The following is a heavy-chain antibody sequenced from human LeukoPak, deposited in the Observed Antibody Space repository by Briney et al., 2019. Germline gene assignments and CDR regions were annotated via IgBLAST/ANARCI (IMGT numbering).Heavy chain of an antibody. J-gene: IGHJ4*02. CDR3: AREEHSGYDY. V-gene: IGHV1-69*04. CDR2: IIPILGIA. Sequence: SVKVSCKASGGTFSSYAIIWVRQAPGRGFEWMGRIIPILGIANYAQKFQGRVTITADKSTSTAYMELSSLRSEDTAVYYCAREEHSGYDYWGQGTLVTVSS. D-gene: IGHD5-12*01. CDR1: GGTFSSYA.